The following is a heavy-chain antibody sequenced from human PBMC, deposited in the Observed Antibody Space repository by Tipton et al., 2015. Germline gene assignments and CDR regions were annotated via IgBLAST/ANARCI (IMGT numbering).Heavy chain of an antibody. J-gene: IGHJ4*02. CDR2: IYYLGST. D-gene: IGHD3-9*01. CDR1: GGSITTYY. CDR3: ACHDYDLLTRDYQTVDY. V-gene: IGHV4-59*08. Sequence: TLSLTCSVSGGSITTYYWSWIRQPPGKGLEWIGYIYYLGSTIYNPSFKSRVTMSRDTSKNQFSLRLTSVTAADTAVYYCACHDYDLLTRDYQTVDYWGQGTRVTVSS.